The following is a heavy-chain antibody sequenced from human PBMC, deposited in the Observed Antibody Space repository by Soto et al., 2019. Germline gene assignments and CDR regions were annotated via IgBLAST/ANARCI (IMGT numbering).Heavy chain of an antibody. Sequence: EVQLLESGGGLVQPGGSLRLSCVASGFPFSSYAMSWVRQAPGKGLEWVSGISGSGGRTYRADSVKGRCTISRDNSKNTLYLQMSSLRAEDTAVYYCAKAQDGYNSGPFDYWGQGTLVTVSS. CDR1: GFPFSSYA. D-gene: IGHD5-12*01. CDR3: AKAQDGYNSGPFDY. CDR2: ISGSGGRT. V-gene: IGHV3-23*01. J-gene: IGHJ4*02.